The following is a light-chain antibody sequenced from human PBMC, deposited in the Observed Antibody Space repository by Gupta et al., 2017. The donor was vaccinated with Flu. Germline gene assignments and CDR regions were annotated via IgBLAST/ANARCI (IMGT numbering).Light chain of an antibody. CDR3: KQYADSPGT. J-gene: IGKJ1*01. V-gene: IGKV3-20*01. Sequence: GTLSLSPGKRATLTCRAIQSVRSGLLAWYQQRPGQAPGLLIYTTSSRATGIPDRFTGSGSGTDFTLTISRLEPEDSAVYYCKQYADSPGTFGQGTKVEI. CDR1: QSVRSGL. CDR2: TTS.